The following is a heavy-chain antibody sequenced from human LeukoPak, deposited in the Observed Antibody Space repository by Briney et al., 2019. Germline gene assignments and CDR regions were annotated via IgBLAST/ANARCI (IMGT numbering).Heavy chain of an antibody. CDR2: IYYNGST. J-gene: IGHJ4*02. Sequence: SETLSLTCTVSGGSINSYYWSWIRQPPGKGLEWIGYIYYNGSTNYDPSLETRVAISVDTSKNHFSLRLSSVTAADPAVYYCARGGGWDSSSFWFFDYWGQGTLVTVSS. CDR1: GGSINSYY. CDR3: ARGGGWDSSSFWFFDY. D-gene: IGHD3-3*01. V-gene: IGHV4-59*01.